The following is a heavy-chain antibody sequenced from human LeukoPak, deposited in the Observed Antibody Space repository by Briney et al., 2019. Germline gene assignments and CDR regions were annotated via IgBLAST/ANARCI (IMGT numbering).Heavy chain of an antibody. V-gene: IGHV1-69*13. CDR2: TVPVFATT. CDR3: ARSYGPGNYINLGLDF. Sequence: ASVKVSCKASGVTLNNYAISWVRQAPGQGLEWMGRTVPVFATTTYAQKFQGRVMITADESTSTVHMELSSLTAEDTAQYYCARSYGPGNYINLGLDFWGQGTLVTVS. D-gene: IGHD3-10*01. J-gene: IGHJ4*02. CDR1: GVTLNNYA.